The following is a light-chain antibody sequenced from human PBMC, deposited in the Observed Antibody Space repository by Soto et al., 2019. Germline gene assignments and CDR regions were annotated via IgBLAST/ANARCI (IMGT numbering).Light chain of an antibody. CDR1: QSVNSN. Sequence: EIVMTQSPATLSVSPGERATLSCRASQSVNSNLAWYQQRPGQAPRLLIYGASTRATGIPARFSGSGSGTDFTLTISSLQSEDFSLYYCQQYNNWPRTFGQGTKVEIK. CDR2: GAS. CDR3: QQYNNWPRT. J-gene: IGKJ1*01. V-gene: IGKV3-15*01.